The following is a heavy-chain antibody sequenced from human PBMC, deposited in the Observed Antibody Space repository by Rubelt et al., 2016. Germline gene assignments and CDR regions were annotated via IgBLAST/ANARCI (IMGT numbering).Heavy chain of an antibody. D-gene: IGHD2-21*01. Sequence: SGSTNYNPSLKSRVTISVDTSKNQFSLKLSSVTAADTAVYYCARRLPTDYWGQGTLVTVSS. CDR3: ARRLPTDY. J-gene: IGHJ4*02. CDR2: SGST. V-gene: IGHV4-34*13.